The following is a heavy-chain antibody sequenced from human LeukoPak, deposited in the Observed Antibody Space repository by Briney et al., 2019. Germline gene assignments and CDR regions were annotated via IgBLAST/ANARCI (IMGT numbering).Heavy chain of an antibody. CDR1: GFTFSSHW. CDR3: ARESEYYDFWSGYYTPY. CDR2: INTDGTTT. Sequence: GGSLRLSCAASGFTFSSHWMHWVRQAPGKGLVWVSRINTDGTTTNYADSVKGRFTISRDNSKNSLYLQMNSLRAEDTAVYYCARESEYYDFWSGYYTPYWGQGTLVTVSS. V-gene: IGHV3-74*01. J-gene: IGHJ4*02. D-gene: IGHD3-3*01.